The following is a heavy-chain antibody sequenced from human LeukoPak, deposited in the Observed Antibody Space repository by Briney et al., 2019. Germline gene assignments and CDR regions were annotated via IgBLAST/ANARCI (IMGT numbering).Heavy chain of an antibody. CDR3: ARGIAARHFDY. CDR2: IYYSGST. V-gene: IGHV4-39*01. Sequence: SETLSLTCTVSGGSISSSSYYWGWIRQPPGKGLEWIGSIYYSGSTYYSPSLKSRVTISVDTSKNQFSLKLSSVTAADTAVYYCARGIAARHFDYWGQGTLVTVSS. CDR1: GGSISSSSYY. J-gene: IGHJ4*02. D-gene: IGHD6-6*01.